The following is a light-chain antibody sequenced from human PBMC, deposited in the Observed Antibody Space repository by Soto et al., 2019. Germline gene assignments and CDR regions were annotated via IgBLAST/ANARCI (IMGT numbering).Light chain of an antibody. CDR2: DVN. J-gene: IGLJ2*01. CDR1: SSDIGAYNF. V-gene: IGLV2-14*03. CDR3: TSLTTSTTMI. Sequence: QSALTQPASVSGSPGQSITISCIGTSSDIGAYNFVSWYQQHPGKAPKLMLYDVNIRPSGVSNRFSGSKSGNTASLTISGLQAEDEADYYCTSLTTSTTMIFGGGTKVTVL.